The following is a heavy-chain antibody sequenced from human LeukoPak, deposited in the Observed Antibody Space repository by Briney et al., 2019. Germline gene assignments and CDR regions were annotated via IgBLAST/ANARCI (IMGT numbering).Heavy chain of an antibody. D-gene: IGHD6-13*01. V-gene: IGHV4-39*01. Sequence: SETLSLTCTVSGGSISSTNYYWVWIRQPPGKGLEWIGSIYYTGRTYYNRSLKSRVTISVDTSKNQFSLKLSSVTAADTAVYYCARARAAAGINWFDPWGQGTLVTVSS. CDR2: IYYTGRT. J-gene: IGHJ5*02. CDR3: ARARAAAGINWFDP. CDR1: GGSISSTNYY.